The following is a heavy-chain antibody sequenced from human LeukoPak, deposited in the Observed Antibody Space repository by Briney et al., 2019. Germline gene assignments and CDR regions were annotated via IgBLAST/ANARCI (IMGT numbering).Heavy chain of an antibody. CDR1: GFIFSSYT. CDR2: ISSSSSYI. J-gene: IGHJ4*02. D-gene: IGHD4-17*01. CDR3: AREPDYGAPQVW. Sequence: DPGGSLRLSCAASGFIFSSYTMDWVRQAPGKGLEWVSSISSSSSYIYYADSVKGRFTISRDNAKNSLYLQMNSLRAEDTAVYCCAREPDYGAPQVWWGQGTLVTVSS. V-gene: IGHV3-21*01.